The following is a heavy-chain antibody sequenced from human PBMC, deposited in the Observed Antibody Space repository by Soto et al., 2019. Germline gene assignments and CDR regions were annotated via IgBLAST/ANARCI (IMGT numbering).Heavy chain of an antibody. V-gene: IGHV1-69*02. CDR1: GGTFSSYT. Sequence: SVKVSCKASGGTFSSYTISWVRQAPGQGLEWMGRIIPILGIANYAQKFQGRVTITADKSTSTAYMELSSLRSEDTAVYYCARVKKRTRDNWFDPWGQGTLVTVSS. J-gene: IGHJ5*02. CDR2: IIPILGIA. CDR3: ARVKKRTRDNWFDP.